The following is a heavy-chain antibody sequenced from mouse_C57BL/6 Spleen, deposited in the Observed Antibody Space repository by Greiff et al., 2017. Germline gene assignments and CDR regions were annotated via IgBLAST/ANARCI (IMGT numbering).Heavy chain of an antibody. CDR3: ARVTVVATRRAMDY. V-gene: IGHV1-81*01. D-gene: IGHD1-1*01. CDR1: GYTFTSYG. J-gene: IGHJ4*01. Sequence: VQLQQSGAELARPGASVKLSCKASGYTFTSYGISWVKQRTGQGLEWIGEIYPRSGNTYYNEKFKGKATLTADKSSSTAYMELRSLTSEDSAVYFCARVTVVATRRAMDYWGQGTSVTVSS. CDR2: IYPRSGNT.